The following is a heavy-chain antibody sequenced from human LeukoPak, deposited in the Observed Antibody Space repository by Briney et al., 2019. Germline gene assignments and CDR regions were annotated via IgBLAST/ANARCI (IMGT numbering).Heavy chain of an antibody. V-gene: IGHV3-49*04. Sequence: GGSLRLSCTASGFTFGDYAMSWVRQAPGKGLEWVGFIRSKAYGGTTEYAASVKGRFTISRDDSKSIAYLQMNSLKTEDTAVYYCTREEFMNTAMAGSDYWGQGTLVTVSS. CDR1: GFTFGDYA. D-gene: IGHD5-18*01. CDR3: TREEFMNTAMAGSDY. CDR2: IRSKAYGGTT. J-gene: IGHJ4*02.